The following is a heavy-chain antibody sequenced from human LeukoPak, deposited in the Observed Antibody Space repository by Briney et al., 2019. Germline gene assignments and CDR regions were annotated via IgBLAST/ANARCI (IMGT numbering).Heavy chain of an antibody. Sequence: ASETLSLTCTVSAYSISSAYYWSWVRQPRGKGLEWIATIFHSGITYYDPSLKSRVTISVDTSKNQFSLKLSSVTAADTAVYYCARTGTSNYGSGSYPFDYWGQGTLVTVSS. CDR1: AYSISSAYY. CDR2: IFHSGIT. D-gene: IGHD3-10*01. V-gene: IGHV4-38-2*02. J-gene: IGHJ4*02. CDR3: ARTGTSNYGSGSYPFDY.